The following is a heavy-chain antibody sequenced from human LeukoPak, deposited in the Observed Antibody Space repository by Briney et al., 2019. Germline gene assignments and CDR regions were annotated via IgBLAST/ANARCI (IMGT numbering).Heavy chain of an antibody. CDR2: INPNSGGT. CDR1: GYTFTGYY. V-gene: IGHV1-2*02. D-gene: IGHD3-10*01. CDR3: ARWASLTFGEIWTSYYYGMDV. Sequence: ASVKLSCKASGYTFTGYYMHWVRQAPGQGLEWMGWINPNSGGTNYAQKCQGRVTMTRDTSISTAYMELSRLRSDDTAVYYCARWASLTFGEIWTSYYYGMDVWGQGTTVTVSS. J-gene: IGHJ6*02.